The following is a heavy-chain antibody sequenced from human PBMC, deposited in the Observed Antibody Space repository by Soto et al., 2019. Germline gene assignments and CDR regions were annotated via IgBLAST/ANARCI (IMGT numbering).Heavy chain of an antibody. CDR3: AKGPFSPNYADSYLES. CDR2: ISYDGRKT. D-gene: IGHD4-4*01. V-gene: IGHV3-33*05. Sequence: QVHLAESGGGVVQPGTSLRLSCAASGFTFSVFGMHWVRQAPGKGLEWVAVISYDGRKTFYADSVEGRFTISRDNSKNTLYLQMDSLTPADTALYFCAKGPFSPNYADSYLESWGQGTLVTVSS. J-gene: IGHJ4*02. CDR1: GFTFSVFG.